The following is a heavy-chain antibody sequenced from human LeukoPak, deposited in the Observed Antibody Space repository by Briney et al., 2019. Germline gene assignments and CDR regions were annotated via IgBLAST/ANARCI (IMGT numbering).Heavy chain of an antibody. CDR3: APSRGCSGGSCSEVWFDP. J-gene: IGHJ5*02. V-gene: IGHV2-5*01. CDR1: GFSLSTSGVG. D-gene: IGHD2-15*01. CDR2: IYWNDDK. Sequence: SGPTLVKPTQTLTLTCTFSGFSLSTSGVGVGWIRQPPGKALEWLALIYWNDDKRYSPSLKSRLTITKDTSKNQVVLTMTNMDPVDTATYYCAPSRGCSGGSCSEVWFDPWGQGTLVTVSS.